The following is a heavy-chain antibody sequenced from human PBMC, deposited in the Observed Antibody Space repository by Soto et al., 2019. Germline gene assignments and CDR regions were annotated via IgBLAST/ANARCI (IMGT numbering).Heavy chain of an antibody. Sequence: GGSLRLSCAASGFTVSSYAMSWVRQAPGKGLEWVSAISGSGGSTYYADSVKGRFTISRDNSKNTLYLQMNSLRAEDTAVYYCAKGRRDIVVVVAAVLDYWGQGALVTVSS. D-gene: IGHD2-15*01. CDR1: GFTVSSYA. CDR3: AKGRRDIVVVVAAVLDY. V-gene: IGHV3-23*01. CDR2: ISGSGGST. J-gene: IGHJ4*02.